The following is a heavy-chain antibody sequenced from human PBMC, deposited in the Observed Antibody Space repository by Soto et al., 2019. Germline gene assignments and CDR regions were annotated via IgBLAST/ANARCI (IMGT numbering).Heavy chain of an antibody. Sequence: GGSLRLSCAASGFTFSSSAMSWVRQAPGRGLEWFSTISGSGGTPHYADSVKGRFTISRDNSKNTLYLVLNSLRAEDTAVYYCAMGLAAAGPLDYWGQGTLVTVSS. V-gene: IGHV3-23*01. J-gene: IGHJ4*02. CDR2: ISGSGGTP. D-gene: IGHD6-13*01. CDR1: GFTFSSSA. CDR3: AMGLAAAGPLDY.